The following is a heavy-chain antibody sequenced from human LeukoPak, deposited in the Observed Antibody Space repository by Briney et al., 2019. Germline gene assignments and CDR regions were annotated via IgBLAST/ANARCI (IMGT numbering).Heavy chain of an antibody. V-gene: IGHV4-34*01. CDR3: SREGYSCPNWFDP. CDR2: IYYNGDT. CDR1: GGSFSGYY. D-gene: IGHD4-11*01. Sequence: PSETLSLTCAVYGGSFSGYYWGWIRQPPGKGLEWVGSIYYNGDTYYNPSFKSRVSMSVDTSKNQISLILTSVTAADTAVYYCSREGYSCPNWFDPWGQGTLVTVSS. J-gene: IGHJ5*02.